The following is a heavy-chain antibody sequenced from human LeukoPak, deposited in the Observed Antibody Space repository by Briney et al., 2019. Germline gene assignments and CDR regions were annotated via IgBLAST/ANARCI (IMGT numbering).Heavy chain of an antibody. CDR2: IKQDGTEK. D-gene: IGHD1-26*01. Sequence: GSLRLSCAASGFTFSSYWMSWVRQAPGKGLEWVAIIKQDGTEKYYVDSVKGRFTISRDNAKNSLYVQMNSLRAEDTAVYYCARGVGATHFDYWGQGTLVTVSS. CDR1: GFTFSSYW. CDR3: ARGVGATHFDY. J-gene: IGHJ4*02. V-gene: IGHV3-7*04.